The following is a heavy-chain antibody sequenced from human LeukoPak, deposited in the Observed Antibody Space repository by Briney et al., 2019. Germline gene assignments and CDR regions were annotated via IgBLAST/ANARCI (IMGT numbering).Heavy chain of an antibody. D-gene: IGHD3-22*01. J-gene: IGHJ3*01. Sequence: PSETLSLTCAVYGASLNGHYWSWIRQPPGKGLEWIGEGSDVGGTKYNPSLKSRVTISADTSKNQFSLKLSSVTAADTALYYCARELRYDNSDSGAFWGQGTVVTVSS. CDR3: ARELRYDNSDSGAF. CDR2: GSDVGGT. V-gene: IGHV4-34*01. CDR1: GASLNGHY.